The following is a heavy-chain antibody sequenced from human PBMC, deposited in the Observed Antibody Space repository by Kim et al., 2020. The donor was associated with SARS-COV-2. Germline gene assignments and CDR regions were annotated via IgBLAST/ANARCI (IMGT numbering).Heavy chain of an antibody. CDR2: INHSGST. Sequence: SETLSLTCAVYGGSFSGYYWSWIRQPPGKGLEWIGEINHSGSTNYNPSLKSRVTISVDTSKNQFSLKLSSVTAADTAVYYCARGPRRITMVRGVCGFDPWGQGTLVTVSS. CDR1: GGSFSGYY. CDR3: ARGPRRITMVRGVCGFDP. J-gene: IGHJ5*02. V-gene: IGHV4-34*01. D-gene: IGHD3-10*01.